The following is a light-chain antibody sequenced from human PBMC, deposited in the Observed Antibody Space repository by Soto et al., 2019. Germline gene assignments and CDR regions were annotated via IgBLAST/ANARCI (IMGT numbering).Light chain of an antibody. J-gene: IGKJ4*01. CDR2: SAS. CDR3: QEYNGNSGLT. Sequence: DIQMTQSPSTLSASVGDRVTITCRASQNIRSWLAWYQQKPGKAPELLIYSASGLESGVPSRFSGSGFGTEFTLTISSLQHDDFATYYCQEYNGNSGLTFGGGTKVEIK. CDR1: QNIRSW. V-gene: IGKV1-5*03.